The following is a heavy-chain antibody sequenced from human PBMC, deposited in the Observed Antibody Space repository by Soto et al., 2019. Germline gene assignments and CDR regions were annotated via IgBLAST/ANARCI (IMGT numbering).Heavy chain of an antibody. V-gene: IGHV4-59*01. CDR1: GASISSSY. CDR2: VYHTGST. J-gene: IGHJ4*02. D-gene: IGHD5-12*01. CDR3: ARGGNRYSNVASGVGGFDY. Sequence: QMQLQESGPGLVKPSETLSLTCTVSGASISSSYWSWIRQSPGKGLEWIGYVYHTGSTNYNPSLTSRVTISLDTSKSQFSLNLTSLTTADTAVYFCARGGNRYSNVASGVGGFDYWGQGSLVTVSS.